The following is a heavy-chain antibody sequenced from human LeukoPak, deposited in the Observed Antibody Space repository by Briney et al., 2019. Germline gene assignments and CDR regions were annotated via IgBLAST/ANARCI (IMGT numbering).Heavy chain of an antibody. D-gene: IGHD5-18*01. CDR2: VYYSGTT. V-gene: IGHV4-59*01. J-gene: IGHJ4*02. Sequence: SETLSLTCTVSGGSINSYYWSWIRQSPGKGLEWIAYVYYSGTTNYNPSLKSRVTISVDTSKNQFSLKMSSVTAADTAVYYCARGGHIYGLRSSFYYWGQGILVTVSS. CDR1: GGSINSYY. CDR3: ARGGHIYGLRSSFYY.